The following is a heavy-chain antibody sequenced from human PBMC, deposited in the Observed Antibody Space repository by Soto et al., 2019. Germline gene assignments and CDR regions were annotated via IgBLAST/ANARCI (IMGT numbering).Heavy chain of an antibody. CDR3: AREIVVVSAAIEALAWFDP. Sequence: PSETLSLTCTVSGGSISSGGYYWSWIRQHPGKGLEWIGYIYYSGSTYYNPSLKSRVTISVDTSKNQFSLKLSSVTAADTAVYYCAREIVVVSAAIEALAWFDPWGQGTLVTVS. V-gene: IGHV4-31*03. CDR2: IYYSGST. CDR1: GGSISSGGYY. D-gene: IGHD2-2*01. J-gene: IGHJ5*02.